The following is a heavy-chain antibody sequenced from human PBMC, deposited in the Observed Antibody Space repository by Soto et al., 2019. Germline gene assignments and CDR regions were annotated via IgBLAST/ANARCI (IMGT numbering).Heavy chain of an antibody. CDR2: ISAYNGNT. Sequence: ASLKVSCKASGYTFTSYGIIWVRQAPGQGLEWMGWISAYNGNTNYAQNLQGRVTMTTDTSTRTAYMELRSLRSDDTAVYYCARARHKSSSGWYGVDYWGQGTLVTVSS. D-gene: IGHD6-19*01. J-gene: IGHJ4*02. CDR3: ARARHKSSSGWYGVDY. CDR1: GYTFTSYG. V-gene: IGHV1-18*01.